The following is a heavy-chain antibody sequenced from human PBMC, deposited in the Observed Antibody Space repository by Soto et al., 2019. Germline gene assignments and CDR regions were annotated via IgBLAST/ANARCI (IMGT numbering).Heavy chain of an antibody. CDR3: AKDKRWLHSGGSLFDY. CDR2: ISGSGGST. CDR1: GFTFSSYA. Sequence: GGSLRLSCAASGFTFSSYAMSWVRQAPGKGLEWVSAISGSGGSTYYADSVKGRFTISRDNSKNTLYLQMNSLRAEDTAVYYCAKDKRWLHSGGSLFDYWGQGTLVTVSS. V-gene: IGHV3-23*01. D-gene: IGHD2-15*01. J-gene: IGHJ4*02.